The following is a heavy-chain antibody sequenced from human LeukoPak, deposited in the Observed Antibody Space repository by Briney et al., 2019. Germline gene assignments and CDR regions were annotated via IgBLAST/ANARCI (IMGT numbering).Heavy chain of an antibody. D-gene: IGHD6-13*01. CDR1: GFTFSSYW. Sequence: PGGSLRLSCAAPGFTFSSYWMSWVRQAPGKGLEWVANIKQDGSEKYYVDSVKGRFTISRDSAKNSLYLQMNSLRAEDTAVYYCARSIAAAGIIFDYWGQGTLVTVSS. J-gene: IGHJ4*02. CDR2: IKQDGSEK. CDR3: ARSIAAAGIIFDY. V-gene: IGHV3-7*01.